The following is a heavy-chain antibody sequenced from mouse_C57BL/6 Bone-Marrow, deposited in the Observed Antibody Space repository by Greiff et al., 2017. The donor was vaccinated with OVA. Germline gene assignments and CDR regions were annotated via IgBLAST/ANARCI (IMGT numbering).Heavy chain of an antibody. CDR3: AVGGYYGSSYNAMDY. Sequence: LVKTGASVKISCKASGYSFTGYYMHWVKQSHGKSLEWIGYISCYNGATSYNQKFKGKATCTVDTSSSTAYMQFNSLTSEDSAVYYCAVGGYYGSSYNAMDYWGQGTSVTVSS. CDR1: GYSFTGYY. V-gene: IGHV1S34*01. D-gene: IGHD1-1*01. J-gene: IGHJ4*01. CDR2: ISCYNGAT.